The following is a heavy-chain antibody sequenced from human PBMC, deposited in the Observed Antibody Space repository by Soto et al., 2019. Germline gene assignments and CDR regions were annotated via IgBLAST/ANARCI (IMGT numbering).Heavy chain of an antibody. D-gene: IGHD7-27*01. CDR3: GRERWGLLDI. CDR1: GFTFSDYW. V-gene: IGHV3-74*01. J-gene: IGHJ3*02. Sequence: GGSLRLSCAASGFTFSDYWMAWARQAPGKGLFWVSRINSDGSIAHYAESVKGRFTISRDNAKNTLWLQVNSLRDDDTAVYYCGRERWGLLDIWGQAAIVTVPS. CDR2: INSDGSIA.